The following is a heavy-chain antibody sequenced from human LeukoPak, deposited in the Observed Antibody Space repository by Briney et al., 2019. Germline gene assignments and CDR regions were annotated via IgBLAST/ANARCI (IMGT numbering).Heavy chain of an antibody. CDR2: IYPGGYT. CDR1: GFTVSTNY. CDR3: AKGAASTCFEH. V-gene: IGHV3-53*01. D-gene: IGHD5-18*01. J-gene: IGHJ4*02. Sequence: GGSLRLSCAASGFTVSTNYMSWVRQAPGKGLEWVSVIYPGGYTYYADSVKGRFTISRDSSNNTLYLQINSLRAEDTAMYYCAKGAASTCFEHWGQGILVAVSS.